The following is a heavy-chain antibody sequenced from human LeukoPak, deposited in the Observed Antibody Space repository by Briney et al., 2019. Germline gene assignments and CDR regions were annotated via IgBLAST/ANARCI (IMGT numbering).Heavy chain of an antibody. CDR1: GFTVSSNY. D-gene: IGHD6-6*01. CDR2: IDNGGST. CDR3: ARDGSARSLGN. J-gene: IGHJ4*02. V-gene: IGHV3-53*01. Sequence: HPGGSLRLSCAASGFTVSSNYMSWVRQAPGKGLEWVSVIDNGGSTYYADSVKGRFTISRDNSKNTVYLQMNSLRAEDTAVYYCARDGSARSLGNWGQGILVSVSS.